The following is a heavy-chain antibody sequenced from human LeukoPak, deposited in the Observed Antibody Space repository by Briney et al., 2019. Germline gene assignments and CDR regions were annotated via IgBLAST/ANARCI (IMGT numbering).Heavy chain of an antibody. V-gene: IGHV1-2*02. CDR3: AKLRFWGGLDY. J-gene: IGHJ4*02. CDR1: GYTFTGYY. CDR2: INPNSGGT. D-gene: IGHD3-3*01. Sequence: GAVKPSCKASGYTFTGYYMHWVRQAPGQGLEWMGWINPNSGGTNYAQKFQGRVTMTRDTSISTAYMELSRLRSDDTAVYYCAKLRFWGGLDYWGQGTVLTVST.